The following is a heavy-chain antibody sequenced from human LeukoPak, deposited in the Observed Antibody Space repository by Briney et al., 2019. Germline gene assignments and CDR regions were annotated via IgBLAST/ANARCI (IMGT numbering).Heavy chain of an antibody. CDR3: AKDLAPQSKAIAVADH. V-gene: IGHV3-30*02. D-gene: IGHD6-19*01. J-gene: IGHJ1*01. CDR2: IRYDGSNK. CDR1: GFTFSSYG. Sequence: GRSLRLSCAASGFTFSSYGMHWVRQAPGKGLEWVVFIRYDGSNKYYADSVKGRFTISRDNSKNTLYLQMNSLRAEDTAVYYCAKDLAPQSKAIAVADHWGQGTLVTVSS.